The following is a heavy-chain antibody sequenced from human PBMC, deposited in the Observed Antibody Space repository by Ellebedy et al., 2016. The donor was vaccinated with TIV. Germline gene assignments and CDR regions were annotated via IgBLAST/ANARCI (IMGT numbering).Heavy chain of an antibody. J-gene: IGHJ4*02. CDR3: AKDRLEGTYLGSGVFDY. Sequence: GESLKISCAASGFTFRTHAMHWVRQTPGKGLEWVALISNDGSKRYYGDSVKGRFTISRDNSRNTLYLQMNSLRAEDTAVYYCAKDRLEGTYLGSGVFDYWGQGTLATVSS. V-gene: IGHV3-30*04. CDR1: GFTFRTHA. CDR2: ISNDGSKR. D-gene: IGHD3-10*01.